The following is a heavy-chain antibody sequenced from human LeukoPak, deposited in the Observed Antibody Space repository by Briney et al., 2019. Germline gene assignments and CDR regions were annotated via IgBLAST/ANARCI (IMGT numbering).Heavy chain of an antibody. J-gene: IGHJ4*02. CDR1: GGSFSSGDYY. V-gene: IGHV4-30-4*08. D-gene: IGHD1-26*01. CDR2: IYYSGST. Sequence: KASETLSLTCTVSGGSFSSGDYYWSWIRQPPGKGLEWIGYIYYSGSTYYNPSLKSRVTISVDTSKNQLSLKLSSVTAADTAVYYCARASGSYDAVDYWGQGTLVTVSS. CDR3: ARASGSYDAVDY.